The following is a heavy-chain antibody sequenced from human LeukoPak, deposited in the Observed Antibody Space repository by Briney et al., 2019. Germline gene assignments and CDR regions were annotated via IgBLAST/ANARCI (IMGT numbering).Heavy chain of an antibody. Sequence: SETLSLTCTVSGGSISSYYWSWIRQPAGKGLEWIGRIYTSGSTNYNPSLKSRVTMSVDTSKNQFSLKLSSVTVADTAVYYCARDVIIAAAGMDNWFDPWGQGTLVTVSS. CDR1: GGSISSYY. D-gene: IGHD6-13*01. CDR2: IYTSGST. V-gene: IGHV4-4*07. J-gene: IGHJ5*02. CDR3: ARDVIIAAAGMDNWFDP.